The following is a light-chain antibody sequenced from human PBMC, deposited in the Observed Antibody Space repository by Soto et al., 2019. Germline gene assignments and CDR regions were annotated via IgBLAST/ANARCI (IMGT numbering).Light chain of an antibody. V-gene: IGKV3D-15*01. CDR2: GGS. Sequence: IVLTQCPGTLSVSPGDRVTIFCMASQSISINLAWYQHKPGQAPRLLIHGGSTRATGIPARISGSGSGTEFTLTISSLQSEDFAVYYCQQFRNWPWKFGQGTKVDIK. CDR3: QQFRNWPWK. CDR1: QSISIN. J-gene: IGKJ1*01.